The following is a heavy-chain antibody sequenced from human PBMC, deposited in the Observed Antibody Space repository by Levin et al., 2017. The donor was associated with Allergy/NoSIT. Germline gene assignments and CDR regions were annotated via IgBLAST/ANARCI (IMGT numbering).Heavy chain of an antibody. CDR2: IYYSGST. CDR1: GGSITSGGYY. D-gene: IGHD3-10*01. V-gene: IGHV4-31*03. CDR3: AGSSSYRHYSYAMDV. Sequence: LRLSCTVSGGSITSGGYYWTWIRQHPGTGLEWIGCIYYSGSTFYNPSLKSRIIISVDTSKNQFSLKLSSVTAADTDVYYCAGSSSYRHYSYAMDVWGQGTTGTVSS. J-gene: IGHJ6*02.